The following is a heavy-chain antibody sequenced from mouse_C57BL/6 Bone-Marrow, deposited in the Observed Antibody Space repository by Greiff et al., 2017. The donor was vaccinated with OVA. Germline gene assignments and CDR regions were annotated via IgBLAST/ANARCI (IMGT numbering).Heavy chain of an antibody. CDR2: INPSSGYT. D-gene: IGHD1-1*01. Sequence: QVQLQQSGAELARPGASVKMSCKASGYTFTSYTMHWVKQRPGQGLEWIGYINPSSGYTKYNQKFKDKATVTADKASSKAYMQLSSLTSEDSAVYYGARNPYYYGSDYVDYRGPATPLPVSS. J-gene: IGHJ2*01. CDR1: GYTFTSYT. CDR3: ARNPYYYGSDYVDY. V-gene: IGHV1-4*01.